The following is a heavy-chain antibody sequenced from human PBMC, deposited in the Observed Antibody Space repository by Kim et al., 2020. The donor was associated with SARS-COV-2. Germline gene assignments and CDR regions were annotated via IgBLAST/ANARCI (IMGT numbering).Heavy chain of an antibody. V-gene: IGHV7-4-1*02. CDR1: GYNFTDPP. CDR2: ISTNTGNP. J-gene: IGHJ2*01. Sequence: ASVKVSCKAFGYNFTDPPINWVRQAPGQGPQWMGWISTNTGNPTYAPDFKGRFVFSLDTSVSTAYLHINSLQPDDTAVYYCARDLRTSYFTGPLWYFDLWGRGTLVSVSS. D-gene: IGHD1-26*01. CDR3: ARDLRTSYFTGPLWYFDL.